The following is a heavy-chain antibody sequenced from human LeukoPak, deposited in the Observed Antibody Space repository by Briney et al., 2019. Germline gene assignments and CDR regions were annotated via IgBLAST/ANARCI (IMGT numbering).Heavy chain of an antibody. J-gene: IGHJ4*02. CDR2: ISYDGSNK. Sequence: GSLRLSCAASGFTFSSYAMHWVRQAPGKGLEWVAVISYDGSNKYYADSVKGRFTISRDNSKNTLYLQMNSLRAEDTAVYCCAPAPTYYDFWSGYYDYWGQGTLVTVSS. CDR3: APAPTYYDFWSGYYDY. V-gene: IGHV3-30-3*01. CDR1: GFTFSSYA. D-gene: IGHD3-3*01.